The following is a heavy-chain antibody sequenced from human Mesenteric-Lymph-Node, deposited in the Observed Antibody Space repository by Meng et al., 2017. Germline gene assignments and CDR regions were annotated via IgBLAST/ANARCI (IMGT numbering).Heavy chain of an antibody. CDR3: ARARRFNSGYGAFDI. J-gene: IGHJ3*02. CDR2: INPNSGGT. D-gene: IGHD5-12*01. V-gene: IGHV1-2*02. Sequence: ASVKVSCKASGYTFTGYYMHWVRQAPGQGLEWMGWINPNSGGTNYAQKFQGRVTMTRDTSISTAYMELSRLRSDDTAVYYCARARRFNSGYGAFDIWGQGTRVTVSS. CDR1: GYTFTGYY.